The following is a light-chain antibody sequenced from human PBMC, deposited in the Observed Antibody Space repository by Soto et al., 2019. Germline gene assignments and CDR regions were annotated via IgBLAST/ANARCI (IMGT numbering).Light chain of an antibody. CDR1: SSDVGGYDY. V-gene: IGLV2-14*01. CDR3: SSYSISTAYL. Sequence: QSALTQPASVSGSPGQSITISCTGTSSDVGGYDYVSWYQLHPGKAPELMVFEVSNRPSGVSYRFSGSQSDNTASLTISGLQAEDEADYFCSSYSISTAYLFGTGTKVTVL. CDR2: EVS. J-gene: IGLJ1*01.